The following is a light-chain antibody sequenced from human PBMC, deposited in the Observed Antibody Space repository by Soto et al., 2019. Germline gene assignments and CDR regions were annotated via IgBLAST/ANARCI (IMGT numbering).Light chain of an antibody. V-gene: IGLV3-21*02. Sequence: SDELTQSPSVSVAPGQTARISCGGNNIGRKSVHWYQQKPGRASVVVVYDDSDRPSGIPERFSGANSGDTATLTISRVEAGDEADYYCHVWDSSSGHYIFGTGTKVTVL. CDR1: NIGRKS. CDR2: DDS. J-gene: IGLJ1*01. CDR3: HVWDSSSGHYI.